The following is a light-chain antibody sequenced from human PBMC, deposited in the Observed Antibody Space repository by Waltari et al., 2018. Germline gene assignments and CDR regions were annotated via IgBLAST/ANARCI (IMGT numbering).Light chain of an antibody. J-gene: IGKJ1*01. CDR3: QKYGTLPAT. CDR1: QSVSRY. CDR2: EAS. V-gene: IGKV3-20*01. Sequence: IVLTQSPGTLSLSPGERATLSCRASQSVSRYLAWYQQKPGQAPRLLIYEASRRATSLPERFSSGGAGADFPLTISRLEPEDFAVYCCQKYGTLPATFGQGTKVEIK.